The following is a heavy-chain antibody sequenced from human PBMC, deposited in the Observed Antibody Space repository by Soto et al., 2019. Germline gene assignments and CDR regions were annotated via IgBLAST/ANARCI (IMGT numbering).Heavy chain of an antibody. J-gene: IGHJ4*02. CDR2: IIPKLGSA. Sequence: QVQLVQSGAEVKKPGSSVQVSCKASGGGNLRDYRTTWVRQAPGQGLEWMGGIIPKLGSANYAQNFQGRVTITADESTSTVYRELRSLRSEATAVYYCARGGDGYTSGAVYWGQGTPVTVSS. CDR1: GGGNLRDYR. CDR3: ARGGDGYTSGAVY. D-gene: IGHD2-21*01. V-gene: IGHV1-69*01.